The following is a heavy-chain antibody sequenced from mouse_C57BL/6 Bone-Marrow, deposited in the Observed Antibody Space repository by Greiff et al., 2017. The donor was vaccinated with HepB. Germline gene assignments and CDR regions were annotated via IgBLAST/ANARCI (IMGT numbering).Heavy chain of an antibody. Sequence: EVKLVESGGGLVKPGGSLKLSCAASGFTFSSYAMSWVRQTPEKRLEWVATISDGGSYTYYPDNVKGRFTISRDNAKNSLYLQMSHLKSEDTAMYYCARAPYGSSEAWFAYWGQGTLVTVSA. CDR2: ISDGGSYT. CDR3: ARAPYGSSEAWFAY. J-gene: IGHJ3*01. V-gene: IGHV5-4*03. CDR1: GFTFSSYA. D-gene: IGHD1-1*01.